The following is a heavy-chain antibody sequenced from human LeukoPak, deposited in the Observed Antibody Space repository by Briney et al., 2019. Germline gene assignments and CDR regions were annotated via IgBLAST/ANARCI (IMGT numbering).Heavy chain of an antibody. V-gene: IGHV3-74*01. CDR1: GFTFSRYW. D-gene: IGHD3-10*01. Sequence: GGSLTLSCAASGFTFSRYWIHWVRQAPGKGPVWVSVISTDGSSTRYADSVKGRFTISRDNVKNTLYLQMNSLRVEDTAVYYCTGPSFDASGMGFDPWGQGALVTVSS. CDR2: ISTDGSST. CDR3: TGPSFDASGMGFDP. J-gene: IGHJ5*02.